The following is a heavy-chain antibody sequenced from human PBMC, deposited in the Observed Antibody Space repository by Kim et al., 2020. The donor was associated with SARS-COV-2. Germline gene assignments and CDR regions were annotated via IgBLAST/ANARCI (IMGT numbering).Heavy chain of an antibody. V-gene: IGHV3-23*01. CDR3: AYIAVAGPLPIFFDS. D-gene: IGHD6-19*01. Sequence: DSGKGRFTIARDNSKMTLYLQMNSLRAEDTAVYYCAYIAVAGPLPIFFDSWGQGTLVTVSS. J-gene: IGHJ4*02.